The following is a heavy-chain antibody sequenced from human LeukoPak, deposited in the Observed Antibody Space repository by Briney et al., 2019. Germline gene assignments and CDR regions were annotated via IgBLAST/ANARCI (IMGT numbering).Heavy chain of an antibody. V-gene: IGHV4-38-2*01. J-gene: IGHJ5*02. CDR1: GYSISSGYY. CDR2: IYHSGST. Sequence: PSETLSLTCAVSGYSISSGYYWGWIRQPPGKGLEWIGSIYHSGSTYYNPSLKSRVTISVDTSKNQFSLKLSSVTAAGTAVYYCARRSSTSCYTCAWFDPWGQGTLVTVSS. D-gene: IGHD2-2*02. CDR3: ARRSSTSCYTCAWFDP.